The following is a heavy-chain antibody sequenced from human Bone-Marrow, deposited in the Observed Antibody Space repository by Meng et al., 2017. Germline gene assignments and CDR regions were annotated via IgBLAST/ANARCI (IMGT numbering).Heavy chain of an antibody. J-gene: IGHJ3*02. CDR2: IYTSGST. V-gene: IGHV4-4*07. CDR1: GGSISSYY. D-gene: IGHD3-10*01. CDR3: ARSDQLLWFGERRDAFDI. Sequence: SETLSLTCTVSGGSISSYYWSWIRQPAGKGLEWIGRIYTSGSTNYNPSLKSRVTMSVDTSKNQFSLKLSSVTAADTAVYYCARSDQLLWFGERRDAFDIWGQGTMV.